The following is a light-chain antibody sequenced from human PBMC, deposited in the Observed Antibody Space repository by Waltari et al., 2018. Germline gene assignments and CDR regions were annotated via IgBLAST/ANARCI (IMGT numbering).Light chain of an antibody. CDR1: QSVGTW. J-gene: IGKJ2*01. V-gene: IGKV1-5*03. CDR3: QQYYSNTYT. CDR2: KAS. Sequence: DIQVTQSPSTLSAAVGDRVTITCRASQSVGTWLAWYQQKPGKAPNLLIYKASSLESGVPSRFSGSGSGTEFTLTITSLQPDDFATYYCQQYYSNTYTFGQGTKLEI.